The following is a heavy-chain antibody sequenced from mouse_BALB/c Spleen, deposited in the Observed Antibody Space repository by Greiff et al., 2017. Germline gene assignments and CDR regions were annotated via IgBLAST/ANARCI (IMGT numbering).Heavy chain of an antibody. Sequence: QVQLQQSGPELVRPGVSVKISCKGSGYTFTDYAMHWVKQSHAKSLEWIGVISTYYGNTNHNQKFKGKATMTVDKSSSTAYMELARLTSEDSAIYYCARGGLRREGFDYWGQGTTLTVSS. J-gene: IGHJ2*01. CDR3: ARGGLRREGFDY. V-gene: IGHV1-67*01. D-gene: IGHD2-2*01. CDR2: ISTYYGNT. CDR1: GYTFTDYA.